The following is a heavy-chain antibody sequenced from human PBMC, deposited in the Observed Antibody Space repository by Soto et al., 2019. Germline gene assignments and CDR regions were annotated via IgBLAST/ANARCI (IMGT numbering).Heavy chain of an antibody. CDR2: ISYDGSNK. D-gene: IGHD6-19*01. V-gene: IGHV3-30*18. J-gene: IGHJ6*02. CDR3: ANSKTPSSGWYLDYYYGMDV. Sequence: GGSLRLSCAASGFTFSSYGMHWVRQAPGKGLEWVAVISYDGSNKYYADSVKGRFTISRDNSKNTLYLQMNSLRAEDTAVYYCANSKTPSSGWYLDYYYGMDVWGQGTTVTVSS. CDR1: GFTFSSYG.